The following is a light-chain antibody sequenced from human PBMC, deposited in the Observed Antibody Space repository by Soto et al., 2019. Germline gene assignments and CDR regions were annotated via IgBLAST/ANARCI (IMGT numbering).Light chain of an antibody. CDR2: AAS. CDR1: QGISTS. Sequence: DIQMTQSPSSLSASVGDRVTITCRANQGISTSLAWFQQKPGNAPKSLIYAASTLQTGVPSRFSGSGSGTDFIFTISSLQPXXXXXXXXXXXXXYPFTFGGGTKVEIK. J-gene: IGKJ4*01. CDR3: XXXXXYPFT. V-gene: IGKV1-16*01.